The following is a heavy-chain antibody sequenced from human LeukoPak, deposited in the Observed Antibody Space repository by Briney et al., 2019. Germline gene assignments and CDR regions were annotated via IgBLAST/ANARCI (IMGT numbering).Heavy chain of an antibody. Sequence: GWSLRLSCAASGFIFSTYWMMWARQAPGKGLEWVANMKGDGSEIHYVESVKGRFTISRDNAKNSLYLQMNSLRVEDTAVYYCARPAYTAAYDLWGQGTMVTVSS. CDR1: GFIFSTYW. J-gene: IGHJ3*01. CDR2: MKGDGSEI. CDR3: ARPAYTAAYDL. D-gene: IGHD3-16*01. V-gene: IGHV3-7*01.